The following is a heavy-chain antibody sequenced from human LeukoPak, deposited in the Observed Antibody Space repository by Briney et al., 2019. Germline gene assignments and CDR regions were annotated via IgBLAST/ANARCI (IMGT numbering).Heavy chain of an antibody. Sequence: KAGGSLRLSCAASGFTFSSYSMNWVRQAPGKGLEWVSSISSSSSYIYYADSVKGRFTISRDNAKNSLYLQMNSLRAEDTAVYYCARGGYSSSWDYFAYWGQGTLVTVSS. CDR1: GFTFSSYS. CDR3: ARGGYSSSWDYFAY. V-gene: IGHV3-21*01. D-gene: IGHD6-13*01. CDR2: ISSSSSYI. J-gene: IGHJ4*02.